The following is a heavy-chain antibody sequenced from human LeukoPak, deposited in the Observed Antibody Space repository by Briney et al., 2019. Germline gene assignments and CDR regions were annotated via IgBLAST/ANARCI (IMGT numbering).Heavy chain of an antibody. CDR2: IYYSGST. D-gene: IGHD1-20*01. V-gene: IGHV4-39*01. J-gene: IGHJ4*02. CDR3: ARHPREISGTTGRGY. Sequence: SETLSLTCTVSGASITSYYWGWIRQPPGKGLEWIGNIYYSGSTYYNPSLKSRVTISVDTSRNQFSLKVSSVTAADTAVYYCARHPREISGTTGRGYWGQGTLVTVSS. CDR1: GASITSYY.